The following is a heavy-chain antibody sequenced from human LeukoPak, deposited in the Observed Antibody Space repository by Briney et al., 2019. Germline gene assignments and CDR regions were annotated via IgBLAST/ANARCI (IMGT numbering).Heavy chain of an antibody. Sequence: GGSLRLSCAASGFTFSNYWMTWVRQAPGKGLEWVANIKHDGNGKYYVDSVKGRFAISRDNAENSLYLQMNSLRAEDTAVYYCARVHNLRYGLDYWGQGTLVTVSS. V-gene: IGHV3-7*02. CDR1: GFTFSNYW. CDR2: IKHDGNGK. J-gene: IGHJ4*02. CDR3: ARVHNLRYGLDY. D-gene: IGHD5-18*01.